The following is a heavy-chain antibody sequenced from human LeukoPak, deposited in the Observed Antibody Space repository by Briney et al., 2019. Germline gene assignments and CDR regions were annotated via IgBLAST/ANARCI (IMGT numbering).Heavy chain of an antibody. CDR1: GFLFGGHA. V-gene: IGHV3-21*06. D-gene: IGHD2-2*01. Sequence: GGSLRLSCAASGFLFGGHAMVWIRQAPGKGLECVSSIHSSATYITYADSVRGRFTISRDNNKNSLFLDMNDLRAEDTAVYYCARAAIRVDFFDSWGQGTLVAVSS. CDR2: IHSSATYI. J-gene: IGHJ4*02. CDR3: ARAAIRVDFFDS.